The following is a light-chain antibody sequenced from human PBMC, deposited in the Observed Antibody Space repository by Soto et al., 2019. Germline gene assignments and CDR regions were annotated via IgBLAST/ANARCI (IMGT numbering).Light chain of an antibody. CDR1: SSDIGAYNS. J-gene: IGLJ2*01. CDR3: ASYTSARIRV. Sequence: QPVLTQPASVSASPGQSITISCTGTSSDIGAYNSVSWYQQHPGKAPQLMIYDVSYRPSGTSSRFSGSKSGNTASLTISGLRADDDADYYCASYTSARIRVFGGGTKVTVL. CDR2: DVS. V-gene: IGLV2-14*03.